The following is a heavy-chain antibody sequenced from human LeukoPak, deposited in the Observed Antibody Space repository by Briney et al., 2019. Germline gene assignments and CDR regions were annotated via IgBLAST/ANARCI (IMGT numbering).Heavy chain of an antibody. D-gene: IGHD3-16*02. CDR3: ARERGDYVWGSYRSYYFDY. CDR1: GFTFSYYW. V-gene: IGHV3-7*01. J-gene: IGHJ4*02. Sequence: PGGSLRLSCAASGFTFSYYWMSWVRQAPGKGLEWVANIKEDGSENYSVDSVKGRFTISRDNAKNSVYLQMNSLRAEDTAVYYCARERGDYVWGSYRSYYFDYWGQGTLVTVSS. CDR2: IKEDGSEN.